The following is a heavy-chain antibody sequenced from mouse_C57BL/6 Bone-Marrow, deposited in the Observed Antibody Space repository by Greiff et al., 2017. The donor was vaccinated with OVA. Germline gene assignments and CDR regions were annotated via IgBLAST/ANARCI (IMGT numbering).Heavy chain of an antibody. V-gene: IGHV1-55*01. Sequence: VQLQQPGAELVKPGASVKMSCKASGYTFTSYWITWVKQRPGQGLEWIGDIYPGSGSTNYNEKFKSKATLTVDTSSSTAYMQLSSLTSKDSAVYYCARPTVPYWYFDVWGTGTTVTVSS. CDR1: GYTFTSYW. J-gene: IGHJ1*03. D-gene: IGHD1-1*01. CDR3: ARPTVPYWYFDV. CDR2: IYPGSGST.